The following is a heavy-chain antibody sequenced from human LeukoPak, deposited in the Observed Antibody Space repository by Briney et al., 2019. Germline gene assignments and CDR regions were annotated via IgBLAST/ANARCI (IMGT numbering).Heavy chain of an antibody. CDR1: GFTFDDYA. D-gene: IGHD6-13*01. Sequence: GGSLRLSCAASGFTFDDYAMHWVRQAPGKGLEWVSGISWNSGSIGYADSVKGRFTISRDNAKNSLYLEMNSLRAEDMALYYCAKSSGSSWYANRFDPWGQGTLVTASS. CDR3: AKSSGSSWYANRFDP. V-gene: IGHV3-9*03. J-gene: IGHJ5*02. CDR2: ISWNSGSI.